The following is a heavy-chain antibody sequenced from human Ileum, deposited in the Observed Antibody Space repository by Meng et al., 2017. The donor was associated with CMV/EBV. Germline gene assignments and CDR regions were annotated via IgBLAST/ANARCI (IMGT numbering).Heavy chain of an antibody. CDR3: ARRHSETYAF. J-gene: IGHJ4*02. D-gene: IGHD1-26*01. V-gene: IGHV4-39*01. CDR1: GGSISSSSYS. CDR2: IYYSGNT. Sequence: SCTVSGGSISSSSYSWGWIRQPPGKGLEWIGTIYYSGNTYFNPSLKSRVTISVDTSKNQFSLRLSSVTAADTAVYYCARRHSETYAFWGQGTLVTVSS.